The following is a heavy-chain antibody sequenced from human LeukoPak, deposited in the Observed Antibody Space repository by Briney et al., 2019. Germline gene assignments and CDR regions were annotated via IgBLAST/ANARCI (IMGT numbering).Heavy chain of an antibody. J-gene: IGHJ4*02. CDR2: FDPEDDET. V-gene: IGHV1-24*01. D-gene: IGHD3-16*01. Sequence: GASVKVSCKVSEYTLTDLSIHWVRQAPGKGLEWMGGFDPEDDETVYAQKFQGRVTMTEDSSTDTAYMELSSLRSEDTAVYYCATVLLGLRSFDYWGQGTLVTVSS. CDR3: ATVLLGLRSFDY. CDR1: EYTLTDLS.